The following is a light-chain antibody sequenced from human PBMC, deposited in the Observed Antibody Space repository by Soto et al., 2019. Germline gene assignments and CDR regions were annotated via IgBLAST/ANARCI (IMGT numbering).Light chain of an antibody. J-gene: IGKJ1*01. Sequence: EIVMTGSPATLSVALGERATLFCRASQSVSSNLAWYQQKPGQAPRPLIYGASTRATGIPARFSGSGSGTDFTLTIRSLQSEDCAAYHCQQYHTSPQTFGQGTKVDIK. CDR1: QSVSSN. CDR2: GAS. CDR3: QQYHTSPQT. V-gene: IGKV3D-15*01.